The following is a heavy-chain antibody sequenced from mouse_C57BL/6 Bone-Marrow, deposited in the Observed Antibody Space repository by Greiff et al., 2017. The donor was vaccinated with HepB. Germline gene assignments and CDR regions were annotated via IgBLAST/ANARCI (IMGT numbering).Heavy chain of an antibody. CDR3: ARGKYDYDPFAY. Sequence: QVQLKESGAELVRPGASVKLSCKASGYTFTDYYINWVKQRPGQGLEWIARIYPGSGNTYYNEKFKGKATLTAEKSSSTAYMQLSSLTSEDSAVYFCARGKYDYDPFAYWGQGTLVTVSA. J-gene: IGHJ3*01. CDR2: IYPGSGNT. CDR1: GYTFTDYY. D-gene: IGHD2-4*01. V-gene: IGHV1-76*01.